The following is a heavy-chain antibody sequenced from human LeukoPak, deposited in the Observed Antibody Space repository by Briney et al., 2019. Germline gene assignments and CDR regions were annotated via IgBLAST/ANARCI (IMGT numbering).Heavy chain of an antibody. CDR3: ARVGVRYSSGGTFDY. V-gene: IGHV3-21*01. D-gene: IGHD6-19*01. Sequence: PGGSPRLSCAASGFTFSSYSMNWVRQAPGKGLEWVSSISSSSSYIYYADSVKGRFTISRDNAKNSLYLQMNSLRAEDTAVYYCARVGVRYSSGGTFDYWGQGTLVTVSS. J-gene: IGHJ4*02. CDR2: ISSSSSYI. CDR1: GFTFSSYS.